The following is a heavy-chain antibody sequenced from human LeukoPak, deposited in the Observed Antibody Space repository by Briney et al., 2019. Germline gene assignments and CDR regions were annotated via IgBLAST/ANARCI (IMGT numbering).Heavy chain of an antibody. D-gene: IGHD6-19*01. J-gene: IGHJ4*02. Sequence: PGGSLRLSCAASGFSFSSYDMHWVHQVTGKGLEWVSTINSVGVTYYPDSVKGRFTISRENDKNSLYLQMNSLRVGDTAVYYCAREARGSRWQNVDFWGQGTLVTVSS. CDR2: INSVGVT. CDR3: AREARGSRWQNVDF. CDR1: GFSFSSYD. V-gene: IGHV3-13*04.